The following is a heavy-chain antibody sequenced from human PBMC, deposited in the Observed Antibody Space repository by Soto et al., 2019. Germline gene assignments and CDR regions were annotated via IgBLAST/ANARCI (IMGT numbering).Heavy chain of an antibody. V-gene: IGHV3-33*01. CDR3: ARDPTPIQGPIFDL. CDR2: IWYDGSNK. CDR1: GFDFSVYG. Sequence: QVQLVQSGGGVVQPGRSLRLSCVASGFDFSVYGLHWVRQAPGKGLEWVTFIWYDGSNKYYADSVKGRFTVSRDRSTNTVYLQMNSLRAEDTAIYYCARDPTPIQGPIFDLWGRGTLVTVSS. D-gene: IGHD1-1*01. J-gene: IGHJ4*02.